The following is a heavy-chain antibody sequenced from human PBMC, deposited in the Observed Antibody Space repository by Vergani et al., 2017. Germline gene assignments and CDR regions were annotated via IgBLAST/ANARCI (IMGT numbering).Heavy chain of an antibody. CDR3: ARERNAYYDFWSGYYTQYYFDY. CDR2: INWNGGST. D-gene: IGHD3-3*01. Sequence: EVLLVESGGGLVKPGGSLRLSCSVSGFTFSGYGMLWVRQAPGKGLEWVSGINWNGGSTGYADSVKGRFTISRDNAKNSLYLQMNSLRAEDTALYYCARERNAYYDFWSGYYTQYYFDYWGQGTLVTVSS. CDR1: GFTFSGYG. V-gene: IGHV3-20*04. J-gene: IGHJ4*02.